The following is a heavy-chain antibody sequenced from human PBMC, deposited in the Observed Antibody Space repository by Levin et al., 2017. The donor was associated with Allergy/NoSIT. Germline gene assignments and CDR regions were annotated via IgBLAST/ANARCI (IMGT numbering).Heavy chain of an antibody. D-gene: IGHD3-9*01. J-gene: IGHJ4*02. CDR3: ARASDPILTGWVGYFDY. CDR2: IYPGDSDT. CDR1: GYSFTSYW. Sequence: GESLKISCKGSGYSFTSYWIGWVRQMPGKGLEWMGIIYPGDSDTRYSPSFQGQVTISADKSISTAYLQWSSLKASDTAMYYCARASDPILTGWVGYFDYWGQGTLVTVSS. V-gene: IGHV5-51*01.